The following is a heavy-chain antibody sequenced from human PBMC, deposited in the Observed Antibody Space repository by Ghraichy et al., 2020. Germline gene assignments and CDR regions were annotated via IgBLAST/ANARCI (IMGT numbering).Heavy chain of an antibody. J-gene: IGHJ3*02. CDR2: TYYRSKWYN. CDR3: ARVYGGANDAFDI. D-gene: IGHD4-23*01. V-gene: IGHV6-1*01. CDR1: GDRISSHRAA. Sequence: SQTLSLTCAISGDRISSHRAAWHWIRQSPSRGLEWLGRTYYRSKWYNDYAVSVKSRITINPDTSKNQFSLQLNSVTPEDTAVYYCARVYGGANDAFDIWGQGTMVTVSS.